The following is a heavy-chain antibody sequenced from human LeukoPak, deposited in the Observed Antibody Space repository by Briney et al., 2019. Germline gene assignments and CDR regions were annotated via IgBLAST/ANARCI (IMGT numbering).Heavy chain of an antibody. CDR3: ATRIAAAGTSYFDY. Sequence: PGGSLRLSCAASGFTFSSYSMNWVRQAPGKGLEWVLSISNSSSYIYYADSVKGRFTISRDNAKNSLYLQMNSLRAEDTAVYYCATRIAAAGTSYFDYWGQGTLVTVSS. CDR2: ISNSSSYI. J-gene: IGHJ4*02. CDR1: GFTFSSYS. V-gene: IGHV3-21*04. D-gene: IGHD6-13*01.